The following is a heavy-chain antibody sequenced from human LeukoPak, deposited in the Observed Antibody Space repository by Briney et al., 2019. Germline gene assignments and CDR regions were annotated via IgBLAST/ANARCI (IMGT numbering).Heavy chain of an antibody. CDR2: IYSGGNT. CDR3: AKVYSSGWGDYFDY. V-gene: IGHV3-53*01. Sequence: GGSLRLSCAASGLTVSSNCMSWVRQAPGKGLEWVSFIYSGGNTYYADSVKGRFTISRDNSKNTLYLQMNSLRAEDTAVYYCAKVYSSGWGDYFDYWGQGTLVTVSS. D-gene: IGHD6-19*01. J-gene: IGHJ4*02. CDR1: GLTVSSNC.